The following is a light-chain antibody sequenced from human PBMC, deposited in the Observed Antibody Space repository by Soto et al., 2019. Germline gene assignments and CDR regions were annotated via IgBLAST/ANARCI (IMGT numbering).Light chain of an antibody. CDR2: GNT. Sequence: QTVVTQPPSVSGAPGQRVTISCTGSSSSIGAGHGVHWYQQLPGAAPKLLIYGNTNRPSGVPDRFSGSQSGTSASLAITGLQPEDEADYYCHSYDNSLSGSVFGGGTQLTVL. J-gene: IGLJ2*01. CDR3: HSYDNSLSGSV. V-gene: IGLV1-40*01. CDR1: SSSIGAGHG.